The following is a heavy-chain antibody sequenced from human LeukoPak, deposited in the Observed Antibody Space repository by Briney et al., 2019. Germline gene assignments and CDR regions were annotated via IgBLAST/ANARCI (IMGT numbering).Heavy chain of an antibody. CDR3: AREQQGLVQWERQRKGRIEMDY. Sequence: ASVKVSCKASGYTFTSYGISWVRQAPGQGLEWMGWINTKTGNPTYAQGFTGRFVFSLDTSVSTAYLQISSLKAEDTAVYYCAREQQGLVQWERQRKGRIEMDYWGQGTLVTVSS. CDR1: GYTFTSYG. J-gene: IGHJ4*02. CDR2: INTKTGNP. D-gene: IGHD6-19*01. V-gene: IGHV7-4-1*02.